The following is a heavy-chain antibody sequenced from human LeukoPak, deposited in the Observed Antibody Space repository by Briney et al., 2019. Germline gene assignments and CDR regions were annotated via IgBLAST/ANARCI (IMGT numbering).Heavy chain of an antibody. CDR3: AKLSPSWNFHYFRY. CDR2: ISANGNT. CDR1: GFTFRSYG. D-gene: IGHD2-2*01. V-gene: IGHV3-23*01. Sequence: GGSLRLSCATSGFTFRSYGMSWVRQAPGKGLEWVSTISANGNTYYADSVRGRFTISRDNSMNTVYLQMNSLAAGDTAVYYCAKLSPSWNFHYFRYWGQGTLVTVSS. J-gene: IGHJ4*02.